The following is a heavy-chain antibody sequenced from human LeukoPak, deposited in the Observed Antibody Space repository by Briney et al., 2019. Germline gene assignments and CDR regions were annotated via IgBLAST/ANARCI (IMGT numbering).Heavy chain of an antibody. CDR2: IYSSSST. V-gene: IGHV4-39*07. J-gene: IGHJ6*03. CDR3: ARGREAARGWPRFTYIDV. Sequence: SETLSLTCTVSGGSISSSSYYWVWLRPPPGKGLVWFGSIYSSSSTYYNPSLRSRVTICVDTTKKQFSLKLSSVTAAATALFYSARGREAARGWPRFTYIDVWGKGTTVNVSS. CDR1: GGSISSSSYY. D-gene: IGHD6-6*01.